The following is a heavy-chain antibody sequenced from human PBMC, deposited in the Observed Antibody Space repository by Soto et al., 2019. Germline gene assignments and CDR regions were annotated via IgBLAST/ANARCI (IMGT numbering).Heavy chain of an antibody. Sequence: PGGSLRLSCAASEFTVTNNEMSWVRQAPGKGLEWVSALNAGGDNTYYADSVKGRFTISRDNSMNALYLQMNSLRIEDTAVYYCAHPRGYGVFDAYDIWGQGTMVTVSS. V-gene: IGHV3-23*01. CDR2: LNAGGDNT. D-gene: IGHD4-17*01. CDR1: EFTVTNNE. CDR3: AHPRGYGVFDAYDI. J-gene: IGHJ3*02.